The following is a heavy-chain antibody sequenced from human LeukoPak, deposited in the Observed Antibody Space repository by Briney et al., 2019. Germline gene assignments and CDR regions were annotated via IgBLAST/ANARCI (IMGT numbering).Heavy chain of an antibody. CDR1: GFTFSNYW. J-gene: IGHJ1*01. CDR3: ARAPSEIGGYYPEYFRH. CDR2: IKSDGRT. D-gene: IGHD3-22*01. Sequence: GGSLRLSCAAAGFTFSNYWMHWVRQAPGKGLVWGLRIKSDGRTNYDDSVKGQFTISRYNAKNKVSLQMNSLRAEDTGVYYCARAPSEIGGYYPEYFRHWGQGTLVTVSS. V-gene: IGHV3-74*01.